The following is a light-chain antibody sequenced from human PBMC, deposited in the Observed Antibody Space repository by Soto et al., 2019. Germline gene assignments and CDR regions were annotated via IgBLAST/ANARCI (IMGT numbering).Light chain of an antibody. J-gene: IGKJ1*01. CDR2: KAS. V-gene: IGKV1-5*03. CDR1: QSITNW. Sequence: DIQMTQPPSTLSASVGDRLSITCRASQSITNWLAWYQQKPGKAPKLLIYKASSLQSEVPSRFSGSASGPEFTLTISSLQPDDFATYYCQHYNSYSEAFGQGTKVDIK. CDR3: QHYNSYSEA.